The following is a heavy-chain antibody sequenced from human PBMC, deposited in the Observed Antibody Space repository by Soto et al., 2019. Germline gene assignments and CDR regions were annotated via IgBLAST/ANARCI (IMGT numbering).Heavy chain of an antibody. Sequence: EVQLLESGGGLVQPGGSLRLSCAASGFTFSSYAMRWVRQAPGKGLEWVSAVSGNGGSTYYADSVKGRFTISRDNSKNTLYLQMNSLRAEDTAVYYCARRGPGTYFDYWGQGTLVTVSS. D-gene: IGHD6-13*01. CDR2: VSGNGGST. J-gene: IGHJ4*02. V-gene: IGHV3-23*01. CDR3: ARRGPGTYFDY. CDR1: GFTFSSYA.